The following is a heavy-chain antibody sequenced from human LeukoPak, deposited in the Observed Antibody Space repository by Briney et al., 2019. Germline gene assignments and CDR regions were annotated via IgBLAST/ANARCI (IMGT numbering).Heavy chain of an antibody. CDR2: ISYDGSNK. J-gene: IGHJ6*03. V-gene: IGHV3-30*04. D-gene: IGHD3-10*01. Sequence: PGRSLRLSCAASGFTFSSYAMHWVRQAPGKGLEWVAVISYDGSNKYYADSVKGRFTISRDNSKNTLYLQMNSLRAEDTAVYYCARGFRPYYYGSGSLYYMDVWGKGTTVTVSS. CDR1: GFTFSSYA. CDR3: ARGFRPYYYGSGSLYYMDV.